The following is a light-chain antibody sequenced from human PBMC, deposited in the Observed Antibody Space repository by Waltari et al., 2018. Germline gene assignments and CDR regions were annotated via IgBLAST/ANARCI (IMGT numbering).Light chain of an antibody. V-gene: IGLV1-51*02. CDR2: ENY. Sequence: QSGLTQPPSLSAAPGQKVTIPCSGTSSTIGNNNVAWYQQIPGTVPKLLIYENYKRPSGIPDRFAGSRSGTSATLVITGLLTGDEADYYCGTWDSSLSGAVFGGGTHLTVL. J-gene: IGLJ7*01. CDR3: GTWDSSLSGAV. CDR1: SSTIGNNN.